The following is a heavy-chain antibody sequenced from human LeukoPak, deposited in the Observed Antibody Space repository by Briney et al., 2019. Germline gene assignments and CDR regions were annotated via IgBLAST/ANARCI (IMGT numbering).Heavy chain of an antibody. CDR3: ARDALHYYDSSGYYPHRLDY. J-gene: IGHJ4*02. V-gene: IGHV1-24*01. CDR1: GYTVTELS. Sequence: ASVKVSCKVSGYTVTELSMHWVRQSPGKGLEWMGGFHPEDGETIYAQKFQGRVTMTEDTSTDTAYMELSSLRSEDTAVYYCARDALHYYDSSGYYPHRLDYWGQGTLVTVSS. D-gene: IGHD3-22*01. CDR2: FHPEDGET.